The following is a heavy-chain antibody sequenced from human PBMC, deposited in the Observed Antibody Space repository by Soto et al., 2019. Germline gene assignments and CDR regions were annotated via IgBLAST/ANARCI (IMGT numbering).Heavy chain of an antibody. CDR3: ARPRVVGDSSAWDL. V-gene: IGHV4-34*01. CDR2: ITDSGTT. J-gene: IGHJ4*02. D-gene: IGHD6-19*01. Sequence: SETLSLTCAVYGWSFSGYYWSWIRQPPGKGLEWIGKITDSGTTNYNPSLKSRVTISVDTSKNQFSLKLTSVTAADTGVYYCARPRVVGDSSAWDLWGQGTLVTVSS. CDR1: GWSFSGYY.